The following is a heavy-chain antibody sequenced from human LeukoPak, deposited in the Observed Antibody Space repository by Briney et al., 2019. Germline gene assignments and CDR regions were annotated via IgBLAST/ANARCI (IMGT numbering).Heavy chain of an antibody. Sequence: ASVKVSCKASGYTFTSYYMHWVRQAPGPGLEWMGIINPSGGSTSYAQKFQGRVTMTRDMSTSTVYMELSSLRSEDTAVYYCARSGYSYGYGYYYMDVWGKGTTVTVSS. J-gene: IGHJ6*03. CDR3: ARSGYSYGYGYYYMDV. CDR2: INPSGGST. CDR1: GYTFTSYY. V-gene: IGHV1-46*01. D-gene: IGHD5-18*01.